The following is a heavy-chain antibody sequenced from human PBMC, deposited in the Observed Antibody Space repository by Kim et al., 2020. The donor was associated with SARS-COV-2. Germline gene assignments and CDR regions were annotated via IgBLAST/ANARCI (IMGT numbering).Heavy chain of an antibody. Sequence: NYVDSVKGRFTLSRDDSKNTVYLQMNSLRGEDTAVYYCARDMTSRISFWGQGTQVTVSS. CDR3: ARDMTSRISF. V-gene: IGHV3-53*01. D-gene: IGHD2-15*01. J-gene: IGHJ1*01.